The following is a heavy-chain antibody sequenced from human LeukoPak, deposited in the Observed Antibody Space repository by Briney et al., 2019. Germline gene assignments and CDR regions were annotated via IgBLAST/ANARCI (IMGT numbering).Heavy chain of an antibody. CDR3: ARMARGYDILTGYYSTLFDY. CDR1: GGSINIDNW. Sequence: SGTLSLTCAVSGGSINIDNWWSWVCQPPGKGLEWIGYIYYSGSTNYNPSLKSRVTISVDTSKNQFSLKLSSVTAADTAVYYCARMARGYDILTGYYSTLFDYWGQGTLVTVSS. V-gene: IGHV4-4*02. CDR2: IYYSGST. D-gene: IGHD3-9*01. J-gene: IGHJ4*02.